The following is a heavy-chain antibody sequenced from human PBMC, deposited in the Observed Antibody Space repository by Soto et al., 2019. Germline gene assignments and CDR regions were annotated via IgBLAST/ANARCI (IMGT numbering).Heavy chain of an antibody. J-gene: IGHJ3*01. CDR2: INPTHCST. Sequence: ASVKVSCKTSGYTFTTYSMDCVRQAPGQVLEWMVIINPTHCSTTYAHNVQGIVTMTRDTTTSTFYMELSHLRSEDTSVCYCARVHLESGYDWAGQPWGQGTMVTVSS. V-gene: IGHV1-46*03. CDR3: ARVHLESGYDWAGQP. CDR1: GYTFTTYS. D-gene: IGHD5-12*01.